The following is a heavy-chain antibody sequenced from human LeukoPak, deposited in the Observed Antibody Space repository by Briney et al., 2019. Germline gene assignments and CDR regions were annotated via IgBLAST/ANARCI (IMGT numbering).Heavy chain of an antibody. J-gene: IGHJ4*02. CDR3: ARVEWFGTYYFDY. CDR1: GGSISSGGYY. CDR2: IYYSGST. Sequence: SETLSLTCTVSGGSISSGGYYWGWIRQHPGKGLEWIGYIYYSGSTYYNPSLKSRVTISVDTSKNQFSLKLSSVTAADTAVYYCARVEWFGTYYFDYWGQGTLVTVSS. V-gene: IGHV4-31*03. D-gene: IGHD3-10*01.